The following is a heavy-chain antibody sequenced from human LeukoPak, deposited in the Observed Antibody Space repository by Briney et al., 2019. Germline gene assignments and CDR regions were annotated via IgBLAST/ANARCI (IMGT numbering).Heavy chain of an antibody. V-gene: IGHV6-1*01. CDR2: TYYRSQWYN. Sequence: SQTLSLTCAISGDSVSSNSAAWNWIRHSPSRGLEWLGRTYYRSQWYNDYAVSVKSRITIHPDSSKNQFSLQLNSVTPEDTAVYYCARDLYYYGSGSYYGSYYYYGMDVWGKGTTVTVSS. CDR3: ARDLYYYGSGSYYGSYYYYGMDV. D-gene: IGHD3-10*01. J-gene: IGHJ6*04. CDR1: GDSVSSNSAA.